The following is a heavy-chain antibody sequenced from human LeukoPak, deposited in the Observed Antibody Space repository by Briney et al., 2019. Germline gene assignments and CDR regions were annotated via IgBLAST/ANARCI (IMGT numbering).Heavy chain of an antibody. CDR3: ARGGYSNYVRLWFDP. CDR1: GYTFTSYG. V-gene: IGHV1-18*01. CDR2: ISAYNGNT. Sequence: ASVKVSCKASGYTFTSYGISWVRQAPGQGLEWMGWISAYNGNTNYAQKLQGRVTMTTDTSTSTAYMELSSLRSEDTAVYYCARGGYSNYVRLWFDPWGQGTLVTVSS. J-gene: IGHJ5*02. D-gene: IGHD4-11*01.